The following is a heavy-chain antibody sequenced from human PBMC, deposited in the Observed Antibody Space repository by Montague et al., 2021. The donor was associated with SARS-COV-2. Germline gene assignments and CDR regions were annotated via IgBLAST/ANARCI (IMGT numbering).Heavy chain of an antibody. V-gene: IGHV4-34*01. CDR1: GGSFSTYS. J-gene: IGHJ6*03. CDR2: IHHGGST. Sequence: ETLSLTCAVHGGSFSTYSWNWIRQPPGKGLGWIGEIHHGGSTNYNPSLKSRVTISADTSKNQFSLKLTSVAAADTAVYYCARLGDGVVPSPILGVGPYYSYYYMGVWGKGTTVTVSS. CDR3: ARLGDGVVPSPILGVGPYYSYYYMGV. D-gene: IGHD3-10*01.